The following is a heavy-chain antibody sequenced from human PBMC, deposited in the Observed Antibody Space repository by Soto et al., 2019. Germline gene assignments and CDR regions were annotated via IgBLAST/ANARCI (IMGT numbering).Heavy chain of an antibody. CDR3: ARDGTGYSSGWTHNWFDP. Sequence: QVQLVQSGAEVKKPGSSVKVSCKASGGTFSSYTISWVRQAPGQGLEWMGRIIPILGIANYAQKFQGRVTITADKSPSTAYMELSSLRSEDTAVYYCARDGTGYSSGWTHNWFDPWGQGTLVTVSS. D-gene: IGHD6-19*01. CDR2: IIPILGIA. J-gene: IGHJ5*02. V-gene: IGHV1-69*08. CDR1: GGTFSSYT.